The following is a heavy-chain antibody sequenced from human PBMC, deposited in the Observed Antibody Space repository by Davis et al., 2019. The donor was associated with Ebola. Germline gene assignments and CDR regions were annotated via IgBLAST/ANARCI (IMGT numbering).Heavy chain of an antibody. V-gene: IGHV3-23*01. CDR2: ISGSGGRT. Sequence: GESLKISCAASGFTFSSYAMSWVRQAPGKGLEWVSAISGSGGRTYYTGAVKGRFTISRDTSKNTVYLQMNSLRAEDTAVYYCAGDRYGDYEGDTVDVWGQGTTVRVSS. CDR3: AGDRYGDYEGDTVDV. J-gene: IGHJ6*02. CDR1: GFTFSSYA. D-gene: IGHD4-17*01.